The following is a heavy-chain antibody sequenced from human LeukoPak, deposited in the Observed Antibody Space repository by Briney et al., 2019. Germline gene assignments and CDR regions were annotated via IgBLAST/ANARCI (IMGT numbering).Heavy chain of an antibody. CDR2: ISSNGGST. V-gene: IGHV3-64*01. CDR1: GFTFSSYA. J-gene: IGHJ4*02. D-gene: IGHD2-15*01. Sequence: GGSLRLSCAASGFTFSSYAMHWVRQAPGKGLEYVSAISSNGGSTYYANSVKGRFTISRDNSKNTLYLQMGSLRAEDMAVYYCARRYCGGGSCYAQFFDYWGQGTLVTVSS. CDR3: ARRYCGGGSCYAQFFDY.